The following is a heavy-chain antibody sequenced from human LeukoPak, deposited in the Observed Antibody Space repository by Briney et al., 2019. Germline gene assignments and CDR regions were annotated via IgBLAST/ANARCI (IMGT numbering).Heavy chain of an antibody. J-gene: IGHJ6*03. Sequence: GGSLRLSCAASGFTFSSYSMNWVRQAPGKGLEWVSSISSSSSYIYYADSVKGRFTISRDNAKNSLYLQMNSLRAEDTAVYYCARSTVRYYYYMDVWGKGTTVTVSS. D-gene: IGHD3-10*01. CDR1: GFTFSSYS. CDR2: ISSSSSYI. CDR3: ARSTVRYYYYMDV. V-gene: IGHV3-21*01.